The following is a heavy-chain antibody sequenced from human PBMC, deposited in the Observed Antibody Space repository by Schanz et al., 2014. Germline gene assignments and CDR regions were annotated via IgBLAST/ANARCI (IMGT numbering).Heavy chain of an antibody. CDR1: GYNITSND. Sequence: QVQLVQSGDEVKKPGASVKVSCKTSGYNITSNDVTWVRQAPGQGLEWMGWINGYNGHTLYAQKLQGRVTMTTDTSTSTAYMELRSLRSDDTAVYYCARVQDDILTGSEYYYGMDVWGQGTTVTVSS. CDR2: INGYNGHT. D-gene: IGHD3-9*01. J-gene: IGHJ6*02. V-gene: IGHV1-18*01. CDR3: ARVQDDILTGSEYYYGMDV.